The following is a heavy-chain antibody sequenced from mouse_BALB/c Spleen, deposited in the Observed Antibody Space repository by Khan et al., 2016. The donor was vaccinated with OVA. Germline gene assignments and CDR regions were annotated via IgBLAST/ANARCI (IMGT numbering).Heavy chain of an antibody. CDR3: ARSYFYGYYFDQ. V-gene: IGHV5-17*02. J-gene: IGHJ2*01. D-gene: IGHD1-1*01. CDR2: ISGASSTI. Sequence: EVELVESGGGLVQPGGSRKLSCAASGFTFSSFGMHWVRQAPEKGLEWVAYISGASSTINYTNTVKGRFTISRDNPKNTPFLQMTGLRAEDMAMYYCARSYFYGYYFDQWGQGTTLTVSS. CDR1: GFTFSSFG.